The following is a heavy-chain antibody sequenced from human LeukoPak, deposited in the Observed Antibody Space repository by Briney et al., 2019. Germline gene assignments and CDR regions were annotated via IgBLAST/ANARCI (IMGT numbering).Heavy chain of an antibody. CDR1: GYTLTDYY. CDR3: ARRTTATSGFEY. D-gene: IGHD4-17*01. J-gene: IGHJ4*02. V-gene: IGHV1-2*02. Sequence: VKVSCKASGYTLTDYYMHWVRQAPGQGLEWMGWISPKNGGTDYAQKFQGRVTMTRDTSVNTAYMELTSLRSDDTAVYFCARRTTATSGFEYWGQGTLVTVSS. CDR2: ISPKNGGT.